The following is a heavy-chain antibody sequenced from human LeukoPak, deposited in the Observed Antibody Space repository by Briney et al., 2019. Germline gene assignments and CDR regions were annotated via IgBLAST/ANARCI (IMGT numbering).Heavy chain of an antibody. D-gene: IGHD6-13*01. CDR1: GFTFSSYS. V-gene: IGHV3-21*01. J-gene: IGHJ6*03. CDR2: ISSSSSYI. Sequence: GGSLRLSCAASGFTFSSYSMNWVRQAPGKGLEWVSSISSSSSYIYYADSVKGRFTISRDNAKNSLYLQMNSLRAEDTAVYYCARDDSSSWYRWDYYYYYMDVWGKGTTVTISS. CDR3: ARDDSSSWYRWDYYYYYMDV.